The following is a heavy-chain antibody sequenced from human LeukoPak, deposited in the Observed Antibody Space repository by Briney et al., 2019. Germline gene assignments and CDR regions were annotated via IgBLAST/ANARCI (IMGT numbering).Heavy chain of an antibody. CDR3: APGTAADY. V-gene: IGHV3-11*03. CDR2: ISSSSSYT. D-gene: IGHD6-13*01. Sequence: GGSLRLSCVVSGIPFSDFYMNWIRQAPGKGLEWISYISSSSSYTDYAESVKGRFTISRDNAKSALYLEMNDLRVEDTAVYYCAPGTAADYWGQGTLVIVSS. J-gene: IGHJ4*02. CDR1: GIPFSDFY.